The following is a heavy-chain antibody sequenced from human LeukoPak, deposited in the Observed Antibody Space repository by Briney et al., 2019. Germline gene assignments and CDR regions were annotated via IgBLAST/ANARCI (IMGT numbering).Heavy chain of an antibody. J-gene: IGHJ6*03. Sequence: GGSLRLSCAASGFTFSSYWMSWVRQAPGKGLEWVANIKQDRSEKYYVDSVKGRFTISRDNAKNSLYLQMNSLRAEDTAVYYCARGGYYDSSGYLGYYYYYYMDVWGKGTTVTVSS. V-gene: IGHV3-7*01. CDR3: ARGGYYDSSGYLGYYYYYYMDV. CDR1: GFTFSSYW. D-gene: IGHD3-22*01. CDR2: IKQDRSEK.